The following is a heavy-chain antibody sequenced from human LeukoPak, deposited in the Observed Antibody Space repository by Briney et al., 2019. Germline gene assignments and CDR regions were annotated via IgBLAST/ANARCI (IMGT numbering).Heavy chain of an antibody. J-gene: IGHJ3*02. CDR1: VFSVGSYE. CDR3: AREGITGHSGYDAFDI. D-gene: IGHD5-12*01. Sequence: PGGSLRLSCAPSVFSVGSYEMNWVRQAPGKGLEVLSNIWPGGRTFYQADAVQGRFTISRKNAKNPVYMQKKGLRAEDTGVYYCAREGITGHSGYDAFDIWGQGTVVTVSS. CDR2: IWPGGRTF. V-gene: IGHV3-48*03.